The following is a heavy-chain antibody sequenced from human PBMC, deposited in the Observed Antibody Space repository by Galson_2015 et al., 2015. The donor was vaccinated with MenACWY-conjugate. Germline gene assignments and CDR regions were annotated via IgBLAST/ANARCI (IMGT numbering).Heavy chain of an antibody. J-gene: IGHJ4*02. CDR1: GDRFDGHA. CDR2: IIPIIGTG. CDR3: ARGKDSSGFRLVS. Sequence: SVKVSCKASGDRFDGHAISWVRQAPGQGLEWMGRIIPIIGTGNYAQKFQGRVTITAEKSTTTAYMELNSLTSEDTALYFCARGKDSSGFRLVSWGQGTLVIVSS. D-gene: IGHD3-22*01. V-gene: IGHV1-69*04.